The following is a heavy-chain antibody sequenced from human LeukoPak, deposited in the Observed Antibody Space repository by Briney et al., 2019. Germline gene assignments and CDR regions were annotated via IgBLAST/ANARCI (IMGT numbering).Heavy chain of an antibody. V-gene: IGHV3-74*01. CDR2: INSDGTVT. J-gene: IGHJ4*02. CDR1: GFTFSSYW. D-gene: IGHD3-22*01. CDR3: ARSRYDGTYFDY. Sequence: GGSLRLSCAAAGFTFSSYWIHWVRQAPGKGLVWVSRINSDGTVTTYADSPEGRFSISRDNAKNTVYLQMNSLRVEDTAMYFCARSRYDGTYFDYWGQGTLVTVSS.